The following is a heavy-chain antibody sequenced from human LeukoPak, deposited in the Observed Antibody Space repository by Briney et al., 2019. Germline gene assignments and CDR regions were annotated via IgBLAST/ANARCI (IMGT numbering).Heavy chain of an antibody. J-gene: IGHJ3*01. D-gene: IGHD3-22*01. CDR1: GGSLSSGDSY. CDR2: IYYSGSA. Sequence: SQTLSLTCTVSGGSLSSGDSYWSWIRQPPGTGLVWIGYIYYSGSAYYNPSLKSRVTISEDTSKNQFSLMLSPGTAADTAVYYCARGPYYHDRSGSFVWGQGTMVTVSS. V-gene: IGHV4-30-4*08. CDR3: ARGPYYHDRSGSFV.